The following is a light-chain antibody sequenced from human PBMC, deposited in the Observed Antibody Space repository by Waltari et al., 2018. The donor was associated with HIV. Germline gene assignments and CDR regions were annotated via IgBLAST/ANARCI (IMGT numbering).Light chain of an antibody. V-gene: IGKV1-33*01. CDR2: DAS. Sequence: DIQMTQSPSSLSASVGDRVTITCRASQDINNYLNWYKQKPGKAPKLLNYDASNLETGVPSRFTGSGSGTDSTFTHSCLQPQDIATYYCQHYDNLLWTFGQGTKREIK. CDR1: QDINNY. CDR3: QHYDNLLWT. J-gene: IGKJ1*01.